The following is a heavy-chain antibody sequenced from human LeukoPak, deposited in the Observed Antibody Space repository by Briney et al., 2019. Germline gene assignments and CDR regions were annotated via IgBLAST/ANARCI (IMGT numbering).Heavy chain of an antibody. J-gene: IGHJ4*02. V-gene: IGHV4-61*02. CDR2: IYTGGST. CDR3: ARLRYFDWLLSTSISDY. D-gene: IGHD3-9*01. CDR1: GGSIGSATYY. Sequence: SETLSLTCTVSGGSIGSATYYWSWIRQPAGKGLEWIGRIYTGGSTNYNPSLKSRVTISVDTSKNQFSLKLSSVTAADTAVYYCARLRYFDWLLSTSISDYWGQGTLVTVSS.